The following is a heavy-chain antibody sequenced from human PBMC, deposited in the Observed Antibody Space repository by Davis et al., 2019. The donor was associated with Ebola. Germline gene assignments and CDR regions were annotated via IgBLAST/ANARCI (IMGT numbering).Heavy chain of an antibody. D-gene: IGHD4-23*01. J-gene: IGHJ4*02. CDR1: GFPFSGSA. CDR2: IRSKANSYAP. V-gene: IGHV3-73*01. CDR3: TGGNSPDY. Sequence: GESLKISCAASGFPFSGSAMHWVRQASGKGLEWVGSIRSKANSYAPAYAASVKGRFTISRDDSKNTAYLQMNSLKTEDTAVYYGTGGNSPDYWGQGTLVTVSS.